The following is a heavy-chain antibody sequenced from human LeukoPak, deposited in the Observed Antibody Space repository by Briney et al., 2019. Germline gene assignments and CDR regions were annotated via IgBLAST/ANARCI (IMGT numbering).Heavy chain of an antibody. Sequence: SETLSLTCTVSGGSISSSSYYWGWIRQPPGKGLEWIGSIYYSGSTYYNPSLKSRVTISVDTSKNQFSLKLSSVTAADTAVYYCARDHPPEAAAATRWGQGTLVTVSS. V-gene: IGHV4-39*07. D-gene: IGHD6-13*01. CDR2: IYYSGST. CDR1: GGSISSSSYY. CDR3: ARDHPPEAAAATR. J-gene: IGHJ4*02.